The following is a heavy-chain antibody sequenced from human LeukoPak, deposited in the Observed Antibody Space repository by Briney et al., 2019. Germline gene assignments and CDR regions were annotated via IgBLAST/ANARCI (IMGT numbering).Heavy chain of an antibody. J-gene: IGHJ4*02. CDR1: GGSFSGYY. D-gene: IGHD6-19*01. Sequence: SETLSLTCAVYGGSFSGYYWSWIRQPPGKGLEWIGEINHSGSTNYNPSLKSRVTISVDTSKNQFSLKLSSVTAADTAVYYCARDYGYSSDQYYFDYWGQGTLVTVSS. V-gene: IGHV4-34*01. CDR2: INHSGST. CDR3: ARDYGYSSDQYYFDY.